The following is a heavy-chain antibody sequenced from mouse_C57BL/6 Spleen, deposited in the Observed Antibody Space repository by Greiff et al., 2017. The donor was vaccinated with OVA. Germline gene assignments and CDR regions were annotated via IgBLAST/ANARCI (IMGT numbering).Heavy chain of an antibody. J-gene: IGHJ2*01. D-gene: IGHD2-4*01. V-gene: IGHV1-55*01. CDR1: GYTFTSYW. CDR3: ASIYYDYDEYFDY. Sequence: QVQLQQSGAELVKPGASVKMSCKASGYTFTSYWITWVKQRPGQGLEWIGDIYPGSGSTNYNEKFKSKATLTVDTSSSTAYMQLSSLTSEDSAVYYCASIYYDYDEYFDYWGQGTTLTVSS. CDR2: IYPGSGST.